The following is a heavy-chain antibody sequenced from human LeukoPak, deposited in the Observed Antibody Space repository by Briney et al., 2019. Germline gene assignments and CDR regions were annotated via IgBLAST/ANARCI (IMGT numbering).Heavy chain of an antibody. CDR2: ISWNSGSI. J-gene: IGHJ5*02. Sequence: GGSLRLSCAASGFTFDDYAMHWVRQAPGKGLEWVSGISWNSGSIGYADSVKGRFTISRDNAKNSLYLQMNSLRAEDTAVYYCARDRAHWFDPWGQGTLVTVSS. CDR1: GFTFDDYA. V-gene: IGHV3-9*01. CDR3: ARDRAHWFDP.